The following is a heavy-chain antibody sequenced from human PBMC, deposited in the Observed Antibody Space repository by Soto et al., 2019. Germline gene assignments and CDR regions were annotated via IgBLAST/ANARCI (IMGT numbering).Heavy chain of an antibody. Sequence: EVQLVESGGGLVKPGGSLRLSCAASGLTFSSYSMKWVRQAPGKGLEWVSYISSSSSTIYDADSVKGRFTISRDNAKNSLYLQMNSLRAEDTAVYYCARHPERIAEIGWFDPWGQGTLVTVSS. V-gene: IGHV3-48*01. CDR3: ARHPERIAEIGWFDP. D-gene: IGHD6-13*01. CDR2: ISSSSSTI. J-gene: IGHJ5*02. CDR1: GLTFSSYS.